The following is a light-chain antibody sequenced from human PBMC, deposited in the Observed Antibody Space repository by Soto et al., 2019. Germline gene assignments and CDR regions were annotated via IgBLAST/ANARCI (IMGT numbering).Light chain of an antibody. CDR2: DVS. V-gene: IGLV2-14*03. Sequence: QSVLTQPASVSGSPGQSISLSCTGTSNDVGGYDYVSWYQQHPGKAPKLMIFDVSNRPSGVSTRFSGSKSGNTASLTISGLQAEDEADYYCNSYSTSNTLVVFGGGT. CDR3: NSYSTSNTLVV. CDR1: SNDVGGYDY. J-gene: IGLJ2*01.